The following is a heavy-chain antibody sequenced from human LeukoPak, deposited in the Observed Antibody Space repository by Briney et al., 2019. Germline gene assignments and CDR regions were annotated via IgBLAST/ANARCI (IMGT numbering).Heavy chain of an antibody. CDR2: ISGSGGST. Sequence: ETLSLTCTVSGGSISSSSYYWGWVRQAPGKGLEWVSAISGSGGSTYYADSVKGRFTISRDNSKNTLYLQMNSLRAEDTAVYYCAKRPKYLGNYYFDYWGQGTLVTVSS. CDR1: GGSISSSSYY. D-gene: IGHD1-7*01. CDR3: AKRPKYLGNYYFDY. V-gene: IGHV3-23*01. J-gene: IGHJ4*02.